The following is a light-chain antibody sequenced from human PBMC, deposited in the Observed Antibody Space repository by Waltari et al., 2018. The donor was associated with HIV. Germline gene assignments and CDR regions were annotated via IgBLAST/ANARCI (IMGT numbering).Light chain of an antibody. Sequence: QSALTQPPSVSGSPGQSVTISCTGTSSDIGSYDRVSWSQQLPGTAPKLMISYVNNRPSGVPDRFSGSKSGNTASLTISGLRAEDEADYFCSSYTINSTLVFGGGTKVTVL. CDR2: YVN. CDR3: SSYTINSTLV. V-gene: IGLV2-18*02. J-gene: IGLJ2*01. CDR1: SSDIGSYDR.